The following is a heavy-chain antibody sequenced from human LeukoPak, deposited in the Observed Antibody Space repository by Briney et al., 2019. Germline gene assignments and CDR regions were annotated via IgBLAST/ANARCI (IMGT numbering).Heavy chain of an antibody. CDR1: GGSISIYY. Sequence: SETLSLTCTVSGGSISIYYWSWIRQPAGKGLEWIGRIYTSGSTNYNPSLKSRVTISVDTSKNQFSLKLSSVTAADTAVYYCARGISSSWYGFDYWGQGTLVTVSS. J-gene: IGHJ4*02. D-gene: IGHD6-13*01. CDR3: ARGISSSWYGFDY. V-gene: IGHV4-4*07. CDR2: IYTSGST.